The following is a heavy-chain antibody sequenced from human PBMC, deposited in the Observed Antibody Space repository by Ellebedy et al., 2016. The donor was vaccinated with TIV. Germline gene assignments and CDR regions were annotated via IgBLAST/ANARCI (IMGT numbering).Heavy chain of an antibody. J-gene: IGHJ4*02. Sequence: GESLKISCAASGFTFSNYGMSWVRQAPGKGLEWVSSISASGGNTYHADSVKGRLTISRDNSNNTLYLRMNSLTAEDTAIYYCAKAHYDSGSYTTEKLDYWGQGALVTVSS. CDR2: ISASGGNT. V-gene: IGHV3-23*01. D-gene: IGHD3-10*01. CDR1: GFTFSNYG. CDR3: AKAHYDSGSYTTEKLDY.